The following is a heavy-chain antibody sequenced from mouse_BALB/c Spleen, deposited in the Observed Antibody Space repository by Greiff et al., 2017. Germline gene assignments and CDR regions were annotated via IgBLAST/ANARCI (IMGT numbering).Heavy chain of an antibody. V-gene: IGHV14-1*02. D-gene: IGHD4-1*01. CDR3: GRGTGTGGDFDY. CDR2: IDPENGNT. Sequence: VQLQQSGAELVRPGALVKLSCKASGFNITDYYMHWVKQRPEQGLEWIGWIDPENGNTIYDPKFQGKASITADTSSNTAYLQLSSLTSEDTAVYYCGRGTGTGGDFDYWGQGTTLTVSA. CDR1: GFNITDYY. J-gene: IGHJ2*01.